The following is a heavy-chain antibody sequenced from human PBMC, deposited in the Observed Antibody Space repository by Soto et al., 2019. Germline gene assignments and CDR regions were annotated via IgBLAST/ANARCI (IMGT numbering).Heavy chain of an antibody. V-gene: IGHV1-69*02. CDR2: IFPLTDIP. J-gene: IGHJ4*02. CDR3: ARGPLVVLNYFES. Sequence: QVQLVQSGTEVKKPGSSVKVSCKASGGTFRNYPINWVRQATGQGLECMGSIFPLTDIPDYAQNFQARLTISADKSTSTADMELSSLTSDDTAIYFCARGPLVVLNYFESWGQGTLVTVSS. CDR1: GGTFRNYP.